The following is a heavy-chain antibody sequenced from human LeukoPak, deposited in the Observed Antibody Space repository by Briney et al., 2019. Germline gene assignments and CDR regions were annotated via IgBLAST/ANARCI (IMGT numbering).Heavy chain of an antibody. J-gene: IGHJ6*03. Sequence: SETLSLTCAVYGGSFSGYYWSWIRQPPGKGLEWIGEINHSGSTNYNPSLKSRVTISVDTSKNQFSLKLSSVTAADTAVYYCASLPRVTRYYYYYMDVWGKGTTVTVSS. CDR2: INHSGST. V-gene: IGHV4-34*01. CDR3: ASLPRVTRYYYYYMDV. D-gene: IGHD2-21*02. CDR1: GGSFSGYY.